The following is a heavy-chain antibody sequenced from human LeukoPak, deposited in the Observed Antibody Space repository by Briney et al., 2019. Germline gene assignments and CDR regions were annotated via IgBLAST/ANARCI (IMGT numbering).Heavy chain of an antibody. Sequence: GGSLRLSCAASGFTFNNYDMNWVRQAPGKGLEWVSYISSSSSTIYYADSVKGRFTISRDNSKNTLYLQMNSLRAEDTAVYYCAKDRSRTVDYWGQGTLVTVSS. CDR2: ISSSSSTI. V-gene: IGHV3-48*01. J-gene: IGHJ4*02. CDR1: GFTFNNYD. CDR3: AKDRSRTVDY.